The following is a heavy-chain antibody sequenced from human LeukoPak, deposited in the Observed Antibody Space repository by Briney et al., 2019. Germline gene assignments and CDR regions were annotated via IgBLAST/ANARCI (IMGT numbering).Heavy chain of an antibody. V-gene: IGHV2-5*02. CDR3: AHRRLIPSTTVTTGFDS. CDR1: GFSLTTGGVG. CDR2: LYWDSNK. J-gene: IGHJ4*02. D-gene: IGHD4-17*01. Sequence: SGPTLVKTTQTLTLTCTFSGFSLTTGGVGVGWIRQPPGKALEWLALLYWDSNKYYSPSLKSRLTITKDTSKNQVVLTMTNMDPVDTATYYCAHRRLIPSTTVTTGFDSWGQGILVTVSS.